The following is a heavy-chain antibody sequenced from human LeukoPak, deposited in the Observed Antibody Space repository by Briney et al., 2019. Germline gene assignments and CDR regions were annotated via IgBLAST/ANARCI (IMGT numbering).Heavy chain of an antibody. J-gene: IGHJ4*02. D-gene: IGHD1-26*01. CDR1: GFTFSSHD. V-gene: IGHV3-23*01. Sequence: GGSLRLFCTASGFTFSSHDMYGARQAPGKGLEWVSDNSGNGCSTYYADSVKGRFTISRDNSKNTLYLQMNSLRAEDTAVYCCAKGSGGYYAPPGCWGQGTLVTVCS. CDR2: NSGNGCST. CDR3: AKGSGGYYAPPGC.